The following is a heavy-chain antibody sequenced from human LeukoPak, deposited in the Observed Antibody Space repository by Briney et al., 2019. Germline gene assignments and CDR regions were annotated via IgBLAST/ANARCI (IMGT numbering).Heavy chain of an antibody. CDR2: IIPIFGTA. CDR1: GVTFSSYA. Sequence: GASVKVSCKASGVTFSSYAISWVRQAPGQGLEWMGRIIPIFGTANYAQKFPGRVTITTDESTSTAYMELSSLRSEATAVYYCATQTGTNTLFEWGQRTLVTVSS. J-gene: IGHJ4*01. CDR3: ATQTGTNTLFE. V-gene: IGHV1-69*05. D-gene: IGHD1-7*01.